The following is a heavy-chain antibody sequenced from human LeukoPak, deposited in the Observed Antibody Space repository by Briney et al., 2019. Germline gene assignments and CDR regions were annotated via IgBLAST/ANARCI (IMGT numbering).Heavy chain of an antibody. CDR1: GFTFSSYW. CDR2: IKQDGSEK. D-gene: IGHD3-3*01. CDR3: ARDQTPPDYDFWSGYYGY. V-gene: IGHV3-7*01. J-gene: IGHJ4*02. Sequence: GGSLRLSCAPSGFTFSSYWMSWVRQAPGKGLEWVANIKQDGSEKYYVDSVKGRFTISRDNAKNSLYLQMNSLRAEDTAVYYCARDQTPPDYDFWSGYYGYWGQGTLVTVSS.